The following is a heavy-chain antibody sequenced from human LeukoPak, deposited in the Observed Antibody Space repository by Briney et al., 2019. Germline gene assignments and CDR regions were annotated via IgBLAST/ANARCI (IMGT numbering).Heavy chain of an antibody. J-gene: IGHJ4*02. V-gene: IGHV1-2*02. CDR3: ARELRMVLNDH. D-gene: IGHD4-17*01. CDR1: GYTFTGYY. Sequence: GASVKVSCKASGYTFTGYYMHWVRQAPGQGLEWMGWINPNSGATNCAQNFQGRVTMTRDTSISTAYMELSRLRSDDTAVYYCARELRMVLNDHWGQGTLVTVSS. CDR2: INPNSGAT.